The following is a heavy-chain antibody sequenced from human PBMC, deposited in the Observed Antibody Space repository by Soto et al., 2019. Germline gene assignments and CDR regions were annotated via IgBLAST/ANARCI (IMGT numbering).Heavy chain of an antibody. J-gene: IGHJ6*03. D-gene: IGHD5-18*01. CDR1: GGTFSSYT. CDR2: IIPILGIA. CDR3: AIEDTAMVNYFYYYDMDG. V-gene: IGHV1-69*04. Sequence: GATVKVSCKASGGTFSSYTISWVRQAPGQGLEWMGRIIPILGIATYAQKFQGRVTITAVKSTSTAYMEVSSLRSEDAAVYYCAIEDTAMVNYFYYYDMDGWGKGTTVTVSS.